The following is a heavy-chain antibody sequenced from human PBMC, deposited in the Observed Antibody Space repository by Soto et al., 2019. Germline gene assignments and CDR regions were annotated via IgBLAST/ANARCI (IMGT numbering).Heavy chain of an antibody. Sequence: QVHLVQSGAEVRKPGASVKVSCGASGYRFNLYYMHWVRQAPGDGLEWMGWIDPNIGVTHYAQRFQGRVTMTRDTSISTVYMELSSLTSDDTAIYYCARGATWYEHWGQGTLVSV. CDR3: ARGATWYEH. V-gene: IGHV1-2*02. CDR1: GYRFNLYY. CDR2: IDPNIGVT. J-gene: IGHJ4*02. D-gene: IGHD1-20*01.